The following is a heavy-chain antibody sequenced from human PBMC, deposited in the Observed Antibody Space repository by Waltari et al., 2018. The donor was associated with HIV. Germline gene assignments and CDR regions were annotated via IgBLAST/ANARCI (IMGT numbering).Heavy chain of an antibody. Sequence: QPQLVESGGGVVQPGRSLRLSCVASGFTSRTYAMHWVRQAPGKGLEWVAVISFDGVNKYYADSVEGRFTISRDNSKNTLYLQMSSLRGEDTAIYYCARDFYDYGDYFYYMDVWGKGATVTVSS. V-gene: IGHV3-30*03. CDR1: GFTSRTYA. D-gene: IGHD4-17*01. J-gene: IGHJ6*03. CDR2: ISFDGVNK. CDR3: ARDFYDYGDYFYYMDV.